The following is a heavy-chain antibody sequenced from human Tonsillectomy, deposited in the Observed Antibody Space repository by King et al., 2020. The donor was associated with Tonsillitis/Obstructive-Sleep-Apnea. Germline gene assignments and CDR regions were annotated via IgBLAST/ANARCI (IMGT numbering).Heavy chain of an antibody. J-gene: IGHJ6*02. V-gene: IGHV3-33*01. Sequence: VQLVESGGGVVQPGRSLRLSCVASGFTFSSYGMHWVRQAPGKGLEWVAVIWYDGSNKYSADSVQGRFTISRDNSKNTLYLQMNSLRAEDTAVYYCARAHTIRGVYDSYYGTDVWGQGTTVTVSS. CDR1: GFTFSSYG. CDR3: ARAHTIRGVYDSYYGTDV. CDR2: IWYDGSNK. D-gene: IGHD3-10*01.